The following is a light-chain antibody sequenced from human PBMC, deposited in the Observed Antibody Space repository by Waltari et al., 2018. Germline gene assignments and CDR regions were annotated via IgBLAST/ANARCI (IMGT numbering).Light chain of an antibody. CDR1: QSIRGS. J-gene: IGKJ1*01. CDR2: GAS. V-gene: IGKV1-5*03. CDR3: QQHYSRWT. Sequence: DIQMTQSPSTLSASVGDRVTITCRASQSIRGSLAWYQQKPGKAPTILIYGASTVQRGVPSMFSGSGTGTEFTLTITSLQPDDFATYYCQQHYSRWTFGQGTRVEIK.